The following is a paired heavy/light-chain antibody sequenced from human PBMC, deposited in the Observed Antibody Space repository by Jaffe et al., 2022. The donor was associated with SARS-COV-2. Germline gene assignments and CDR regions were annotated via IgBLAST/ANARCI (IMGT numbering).Heavy chain of an antibody. J-gene: IGHJ4*02. Sequence: QVTLRESGPALVKSTQTLTLTCTFSGFSLSTTGMSVGWIRQPPGKALEWLALIDWDDDKYYSTSLRTRLTISKDTSKNQVVLTMSNMDPVDTATYFCARMLFGSGWYDYWGQGTLVTVSS. V-gene: IGHV2-70*01. CDR3: ARMLFGSGWYDY. CDR1: GFSLSTTGMS. D-gene: IGHD6-19*01. CDR2: IDWDDDK.
Light chain of an antibody. V-gene: IGLV8-61*01. J-gene: IGLJ3*02. CDR3: VLYMGSGISV. CDR2: STN. CDR1: SGSVSISHY. Sequence: QTVVTQEPSFSVSPGGTVTLTCGLSSGSVSISHYPSWYQQTPGQAPRTLIYSTNTRSSGVPDRFSGSILVNKAALTITGAQADDESDYYCVLYMGSGISVFGGGTKLTVL.